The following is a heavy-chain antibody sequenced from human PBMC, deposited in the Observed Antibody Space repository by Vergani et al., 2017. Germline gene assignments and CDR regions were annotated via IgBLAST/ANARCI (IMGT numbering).Heavy chain of an antibody. J-gene: IGHJ4*02. CDR1: GFTFSSYE. D-gene: IGHD2-21*01. CDR2: ISSSGSTI. CDR3: TTEPHIVVVIATLLAY. V-gene: IGHV3-48*03. Sequence: EVQLVESGGGLVQPGGSLRLSCAASGFTFSSYEMNWVRQAPGKGLEWVSYISSSGSTIYYADSVKGRFTISRDNAKNSLYLQMNSLRAEDTAVYYCTTEPHIVVVIATLLAYWGQGTLVTVSS.